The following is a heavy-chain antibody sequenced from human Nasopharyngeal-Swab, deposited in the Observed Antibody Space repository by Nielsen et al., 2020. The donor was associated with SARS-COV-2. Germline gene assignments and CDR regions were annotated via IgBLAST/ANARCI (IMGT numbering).Heavy chain of an antibody. CDR2: INPSGGST. CDR3: ARDPYSSSLPALYYYYGMDV. J-gene: IGHJ6*02. CDR1: GYTFTSYY. Sequence: ASVKVSCKASGYTFTSYYMHWVRQAPGQGLEWMGIINPSGGSTSYAQKFQGRVTMTRDTSTSTVYMELRSLRSDDTAVYYCARDPYSSSLPALYYYYGMDVWGQGTTVTVSS. V-gene: IGHV1-46*01. D-gene: IGHD6-13*01.